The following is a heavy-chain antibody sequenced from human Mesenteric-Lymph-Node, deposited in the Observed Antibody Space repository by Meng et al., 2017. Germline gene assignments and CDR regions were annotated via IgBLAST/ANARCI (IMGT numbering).Heavy chain of an antibody. CDR2: IYTSGST. Sequence: LRLSCTVSGGSISSGSYYWSWIRQPAGKGLEWIGRIYTSGSTNYNPSLKGRVTISVDTSKNQFSLKLSSVTAADTAVYYCALVVITGPYYFDSWGQGTLVTVSS. CDR3: ALVVITGPYYFDS. V-gene: IGHV4-61*02. J-gene: IGHJ4*02. D-gene: IGHD3-22*01. CDR1: GGSISSGSYY.